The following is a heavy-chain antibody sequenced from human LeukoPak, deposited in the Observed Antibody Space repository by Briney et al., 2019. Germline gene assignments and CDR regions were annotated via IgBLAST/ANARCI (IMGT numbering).Heavy chain of an antibody. Sequence: GGSLRLSCAAPGFTFSNYAMNWVRQTPGQGLEWVSSITSGSSHIYYADSVKGRFTISRDNAKSSLYLQMNSLRTEDTAVYYCARDPYSGSYWADYYYYMDVWGKGTTVTISS. J-gene: IGHJ6*03. CDR2: ITSGSSHI. V-gene: IGHV3-21*01. CDR1: GFTFSNYA. D-gene: IGHD1-26*01. CDR3: ARDPYSGSYWADYYYYMDV.